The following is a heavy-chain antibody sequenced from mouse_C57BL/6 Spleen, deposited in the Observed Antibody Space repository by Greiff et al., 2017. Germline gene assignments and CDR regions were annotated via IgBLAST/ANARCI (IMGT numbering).Heavy chain of an antibody. D-gene: IGHD2-2*01. CDR3: ARSIRGLRGYFDV. J-gene: IGHJ1*03. V-gene: IGHV7-3*01. CDR2: IRNKANGYTT. Sequence: EVNVVESGGGLVQPGGSLSLSCAASGFTFTDYYMSWVRQPPGKALEWLGFIRNKANGYTTEYSASVKGRFTISRDNSQSILYLQMNALRAEDSATYYCARSIRGLRGYFDVWGTGTTVTVSS. CDR1: GFTFTDYY.